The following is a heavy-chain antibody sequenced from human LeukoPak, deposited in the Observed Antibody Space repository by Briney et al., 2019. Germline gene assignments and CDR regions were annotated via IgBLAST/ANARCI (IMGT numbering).Heavy chain of an antibody. J-gene: IGHJ4*02. CDR2: INPSGGST. CDR1: GYTFTSYY. D-gene: IGHD1-1*01. Sequence: ASVKVSCKASGYTFTSYYMHWVRQAPGQGLEWMGIINPSGGSTSYAQKFQGRVTMTRDTSTSTVYMELSRLRSDDTAVYYCARGPGTKEIDYWGQGTLVTVSS. CDR3: ARGPGTKEIDY. V-gene: IGHV1-46*01.